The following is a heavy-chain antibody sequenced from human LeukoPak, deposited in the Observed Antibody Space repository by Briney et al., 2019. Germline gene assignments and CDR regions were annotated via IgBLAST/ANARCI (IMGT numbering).Heavy chain of an antibody. CDR3: VYGPNHFYFDH. V-gene: IGHV4-59*01. CDR1: GGSLSGYY. CDR2: VYYSGNT. D-gene: IGHD1-14*01. Sequence: SETLSLTCTASGGSLSGYYYTWIRQPHGKDLEWIGYVYYSGNTNYNPSLKSRVTISLDTSMKQFSLNLRSVTAAGAAVYFCVYGPNHFYFDHWGQGTLVTVSS. J-gene: IGHJ4*02.